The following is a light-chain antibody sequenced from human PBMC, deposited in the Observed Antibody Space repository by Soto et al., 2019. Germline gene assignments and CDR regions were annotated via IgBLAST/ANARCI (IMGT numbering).Light chain of an antibody. CDR1: SGDVGDYNY. J-gene: IGLJ3*02. CDR2: DVS. Sequence: QSALTQPRSVSGSPGQSVTISCTGTSGDVGDYNYVSWYQQYPGKAPKLVIYDVSKRPSGVPDRFSGSKSGNTASLTISGLQAEDEADYYCRSFAGSYTFWVFGGGTKLTVL. CDR3: RSFAGSYTFWV. V-gene: IGLV2-11*01.